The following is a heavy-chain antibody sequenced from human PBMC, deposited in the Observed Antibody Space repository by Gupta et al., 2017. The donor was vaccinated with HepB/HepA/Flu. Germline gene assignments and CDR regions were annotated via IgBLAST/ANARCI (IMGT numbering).Heavy chain of an antibody. Sequence: QVQLVQSGAEVKKPGASVKVSCKASGYTFTSYDINWVRPATGQGLEWMGWMNPNSGNTGYAQKFQGRVTITRNTSISTAYMELSSLRSEDTAVYYCARKVRSYYDFWSGPYGDDAFDIWGQGTMVTVSS. V-gene: IGHV1-8*03. D-gene: IGHD3-3*01. J-gene: IGHJ3*02. CDR3: ARKVRSYYDFWSGPYGDDAFDI. CDR2: MNPNSGNT. CDR1: GYTFTSYD.